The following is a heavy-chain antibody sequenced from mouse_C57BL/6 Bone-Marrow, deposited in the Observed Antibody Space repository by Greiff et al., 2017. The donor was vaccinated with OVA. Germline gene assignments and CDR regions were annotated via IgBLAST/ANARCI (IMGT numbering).Heavy chain of an antibody. CDR2: IWSGGST. D-gene: IGHD1-1*01. CDR1: GFSLTSYG. CDR3: ARNIPYYYGSNTYWYFDV. Sequence: QVQLQQSGPGLVQPSQSLSITCTVSGFSLTSYGVHWVRQSPGKGLEWLGVIWSGGSTDYNAAFISRLSISKDNSKSQVFFKMNSLQADDTAIYYCARNIPYYYGSNTYWYFDVWGTGTTVTVSS. V-gene: IGHV2-2*01. J-gene: IGHJ1*03.